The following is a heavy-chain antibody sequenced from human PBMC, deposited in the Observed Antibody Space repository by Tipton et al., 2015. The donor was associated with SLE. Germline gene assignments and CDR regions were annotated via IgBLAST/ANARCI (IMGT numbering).Heavy chain of an antibody. D-gene: IGHD2-15*01. CDR2: INHSGST. Sequence: TLSLTCAVYGGSFSGYYWSWIRQPPGKGLEWIGEINHSGSTNYNPSLKSRVTISVDTSKNQFSLKLSSVTAADTAVYYCASQNGEGYCSGGSCPGDWGQGTLVTVSS. V-gene: IGHV4-34*01. CDR3: ASQNGEGYCSGGSCPGD. CDR1: GGSFSGYY. J-gene: IGHJ4*02.